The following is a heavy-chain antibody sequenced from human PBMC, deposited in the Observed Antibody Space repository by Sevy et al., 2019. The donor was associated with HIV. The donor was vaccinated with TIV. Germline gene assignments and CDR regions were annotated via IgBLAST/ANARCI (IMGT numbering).Heavy chain of an antibody. J-gene: IGHJ6*02. V-gene: IGHV3-74*01. CDR3: VRGASGWYGVDF. CDR1: GFTLSGYW. Sequence: GGSLRLSCAPSGFTLSGYWMHWVRQAPGKGLEWVSYMNSDGTVIKYADFVQGRFIMSRDNAKNTLFLQMNSLTVADTALYDCVRGASGWYGVDFWGQGTMVTVSS. D-gene: IGHD6-19*01. CDR2: MNSDGTVI.